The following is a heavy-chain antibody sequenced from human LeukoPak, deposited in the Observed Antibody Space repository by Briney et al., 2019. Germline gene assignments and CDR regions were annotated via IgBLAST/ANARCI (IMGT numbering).Heavy chain of an antibody. V-gene: IGHV4-59*12. Sequence: SETLSLTCTVSGGSISSYYWSWIRQPPGKGLECIGYIYYSGSTNYNPSLKSRVTISADTSKNQFSLKVSSVTAADTAVYFCARSVSGSYGAFDIWGQGTLVTVSS. CDR2: IYYSGST. D-gene: IGHD1-26*01. CDR1: GGSISSYY. J-gene: IGHJ3*02. CDR3: ARSVSGSYGAFDI.